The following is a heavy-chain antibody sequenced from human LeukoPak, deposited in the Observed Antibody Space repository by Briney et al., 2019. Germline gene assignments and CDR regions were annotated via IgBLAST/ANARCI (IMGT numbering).Heavy chain of an antibody. D-gene: IGHD3-3*01. CDR2: INSYGSST. CDR3: ATNMYYDFWSGYYNDY. V-gene: IGHV3-74*01. J-gene: IGHJ4*02. CDR1: GFTFSSYW. Sequence: PGGSLRLSCAASGFTFSSYWMHWVRQAPWKGLVWVSRINSYGSSTSYAYSLKFLFTISRDNAKTTLYLQMNSLRAEDTAVYHCATNMYYDFWSGYYNDYWGQGTLVTVSS.